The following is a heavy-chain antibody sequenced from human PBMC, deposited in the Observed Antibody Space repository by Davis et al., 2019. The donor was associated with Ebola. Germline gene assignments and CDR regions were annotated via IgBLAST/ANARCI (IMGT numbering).Heavy chain of an antibody. CDR1: GFSFGGFA. D-gene: IGHD3-10*01. V-gene: IGHV3-30*01. CDR2: ISYDGSKN. J-gene: IGHJ6*02. Sequence: PGGSLRLSCAASGFSFGGFAMHWVRQAPGKGPECVASISYDGSKNQYDDSVKGRFTISRDNSKRSLYLQMTSLSEDDTAVYYCARDAGKRLSDDGSRYHYFGFDVWGQGTVVAVSS. CDR3: ARDAGKRLSDDGSRYHYFGFDV.